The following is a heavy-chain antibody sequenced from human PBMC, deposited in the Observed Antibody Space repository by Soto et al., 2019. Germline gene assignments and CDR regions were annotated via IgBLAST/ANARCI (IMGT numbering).Heavy chain of an antibody. D-gene: IGHD4-17*01. CDR1: GGSISSGGYY. J-gene: IGHJ4*02. CDR3: ARTLETVTTFMGILFDY. V-gene: IGHV4-31*03. Sequence: QVQLQESGPGLVKPSQTLSLTCTVSGGSISSGGYYWSWIRQHPGKGLEWIGYIYYSGSTYYNPSLKCRVTISVDTSKTQFSLKLRSVTAADTAVYYCARTLETVTTFMGILFDYWGQGTLVTVSS. CDR2: IYYSGST.